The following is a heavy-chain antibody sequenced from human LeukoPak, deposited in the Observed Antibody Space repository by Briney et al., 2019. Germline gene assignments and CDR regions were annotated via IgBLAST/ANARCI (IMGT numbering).Heavy chain of an antibody. D-gene: IGHD6-19*01. CDR1: GFTFDDNG. V-gene: IGHV3-20*04. CDR3: ASGDSNGWYSDY. Sequence: PGGSLRLSCAASGFTFDDNGMSWVRQGPGKGLEWVSGINWNGGSTGYADSVKGRFTISRDNAKNSLYLQMNSLRAEDTALYYCASGDSNGWYSDYWGQGTLVTVSS. J-gene: IGHJ4*02. CDR2: INWNGGST.